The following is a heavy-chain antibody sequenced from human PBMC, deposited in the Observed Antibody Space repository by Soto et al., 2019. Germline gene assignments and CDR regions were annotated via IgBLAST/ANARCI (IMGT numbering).Heavy chain of an antibody. J-gene: IGHJ4*02. Sequence: EVQLVESGGCLVQPGRSLRLSCAASGFTFDDYAMHWVRQAPGKGLEWVSGIRWNSGSIVYADSVKGRFTISRDNAKNSLSLQMNSLRAEDTDLYYCAKDMWQQLIAVDYWGQGTLVTVSS. V-gene: IGHV3-9*01. CDR3: AKDMWQQLIAVDY. CDR2: IRWNSGSI. CDR1: GFTFDDYA. D-gene: IGHD6-13*01.